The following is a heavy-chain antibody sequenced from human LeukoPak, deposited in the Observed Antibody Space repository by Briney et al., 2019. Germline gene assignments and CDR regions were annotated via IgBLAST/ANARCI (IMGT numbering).Heavy chain of an antibody. CDR2: MNPKSGKT. D-gene: IGHD2-15*01. CDR3: ARGPPPYCSGDSCYSFLYFHH. CDR1: AYNFTSYD. Sequence: ASVKVSCKTSAYNFTSYDINWVRPATGQGVGRMGWMNPKSGKTGYAQKFQGRDTITRDTTIRTAYMELTTLRSEDTAMYYCARGPPPYCSGDSCYSFLYFHHWGQGTLVTVSS. J-gene: IGHJ1*01. V-gene: IGHV1-8*01.